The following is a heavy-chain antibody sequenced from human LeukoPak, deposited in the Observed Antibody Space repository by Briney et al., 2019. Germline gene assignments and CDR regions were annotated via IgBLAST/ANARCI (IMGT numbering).Heavy chain of an antibody. CDR1: GFTFSSYS. CDR3: ASFETVAAYPFDY. CDR2: ISGNSIYI. D-gene: IGHD6-19*01. V-gene: IGHV3-21*01. J-gene: IGHJ4*02. Sequence: GGSLRLSCAASGFTFSSYSMNWVRQAPGKGLEWVSSISGNSIYIYYAVSVKGRFTISRDNAKNSLYLQMSSLRVADTAVYYCASFETVAAYPFDYWGQGTLVTVSS.